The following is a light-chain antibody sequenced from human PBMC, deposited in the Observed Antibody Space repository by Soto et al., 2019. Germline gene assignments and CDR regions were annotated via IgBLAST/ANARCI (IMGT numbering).Light chain of an antibody. CDR1: TSNIGNNY. CDR3: AAWDSGLSAVV. J-gene: IGLJ3*02. CDR2: DTD. Sequence: QSVLTQPPSVSAAPGQKVAISCSGSTSNIGNNYVSWYQQLPEKAPKLLIYDTDKRPSGIPDRFSGSKSGTSATLGITGLQNGDEAEYYCAAWDSGLSAVVFGGGTKLTVL. V-gene: IGLV1-51*01.